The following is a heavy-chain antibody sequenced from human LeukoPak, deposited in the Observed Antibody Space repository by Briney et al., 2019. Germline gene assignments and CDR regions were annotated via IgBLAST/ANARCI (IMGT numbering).Heavy chain of an antibody. CDR2: ITNNGGST. CDR1: GFTFSSYA. D-gene: IGHD2-15*01. Sequence: PGGSLRLSCAASGFTFSSYAMHWVRQAPGKGLEYVSAITNNGGSTYYGNSVKGRLTISRDNSKNTLYLQMGSLRADDMAVYYCARDGSDCRGGTCDRGPYDYWGQGTLVTVSS. CDR3: ARDGSDCRGGTCDRGPYDY. J-gene: IGHJ4*02. V-gene: IGHV3-64*01.